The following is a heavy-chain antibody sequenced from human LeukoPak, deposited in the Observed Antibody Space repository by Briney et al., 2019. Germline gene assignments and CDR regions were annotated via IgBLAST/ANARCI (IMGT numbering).Heavy chain of an antibody. CDR3: ARAPRSRYYYDSSGYDY. J-gene: IGHJ4*02. V-gene: IGHV3-74*01. Sequence: GGSLRLSCAASGFTFSSYGMPWVRQAPGRGLVWVSRINRDGSSTSYADSVKGRFTISRHNAKHPLYLQMNRLRAEDPAVYYCARAPRSRYYYDSSGYDYWGQGTLVTVSS. D-gene: IGHD3-22*01. CDR1: GFTFSSYG. CDR2: INRDGSST.